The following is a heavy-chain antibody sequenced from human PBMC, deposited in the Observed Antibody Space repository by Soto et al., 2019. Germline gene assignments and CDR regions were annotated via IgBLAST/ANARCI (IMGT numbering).Heavy chain of an antibody. D-gene: IGHD3-16*01. CDR2: VSYSGST. J-gene: IGHJ4*02. CDR3: ARVSTSSDD. CDR1: GGSISSYY. V-gene: IGHV4-59*01. Sequence: SETLSLTCTVSGGSISSYYWSWVRQPPGKGLEWIGYVSYSGSTNYNPSLKRRVTISVDTSKTQFSLKLSSVTAADTAVYYCARVSTSSDDWGQGTVVTVSS.